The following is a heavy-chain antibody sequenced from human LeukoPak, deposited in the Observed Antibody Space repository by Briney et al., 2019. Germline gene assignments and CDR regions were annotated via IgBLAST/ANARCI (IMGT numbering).Heavy chain of an antibody. J-gene: IGHJ4*02. CDR2: IKQDGSEK. V-gene: IGHV3-7*01. D-gene: IGHD2-15*01. CDR1: GFTFSTFW. Sequence: GGALRLSCAASGFTFSTFWMSWVRQAPGKGLEGVANIKQDGSEKNNVDSVKGRFTISRDNARNSVYLQMNSVTAEDTAVYYCARGGGTRTHWGRGVLVTVSS. CDR3: ARGGGTRTH.